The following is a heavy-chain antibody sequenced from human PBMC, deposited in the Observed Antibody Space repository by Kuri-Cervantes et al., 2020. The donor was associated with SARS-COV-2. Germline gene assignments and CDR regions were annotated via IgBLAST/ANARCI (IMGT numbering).Heavy chain of an antibody. CDR1: GSSISSSSYY. CDR3: ARPAAGPPPGHWSGYYASGWFDP. CDR2: IYYSGST. V-gene: IGHV4-39*01. D-gene: IGHD3-3*01. Sequence: SETLSLTCTVSGSSISSSSYYWGWIRQPPGKGLEWIGSIYYSGSTYYNPSLKSRVTISVDTSKNQFSLKLSSVTAADTAVYYCARPAAGPPPGHWSGYYASGWFDPWGQGTLVTVSS. J-gene: IGHJ5*02.